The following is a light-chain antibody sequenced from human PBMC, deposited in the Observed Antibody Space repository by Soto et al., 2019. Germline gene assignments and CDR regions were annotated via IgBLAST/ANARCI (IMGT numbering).Light chain of an antibody. CDR2: DAS. CDR3: KQYGSSPWT. CDR1: QSVSSSY. V-gene: IGKV3-20*01. J-gene: IGKJ1*01. Sequence: EIVLTQSPGTLSLSPGERATLSCRASQSVSSSYLAWYQQKPGQAPRLLIYDASTRATGIPDRISGSGSGTDFTLNISRLEPEDFAVYYCKQYGSSPWTFGQGTRVEIK.